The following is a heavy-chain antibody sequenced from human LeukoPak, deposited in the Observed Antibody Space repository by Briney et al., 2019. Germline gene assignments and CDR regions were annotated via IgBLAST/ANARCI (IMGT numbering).Heavy chain of an antibody. V-gene: IGHV3-30-3*01. Sequence: GGSLRLSCAASGFTFSSYAMHWVRQAPGKGLEWVAVISYDGSNKYYADSVKGRFTISRDNSKNTLYLQMNSLRAEDTAVYYCAKDIIWFGESYDAFDIWGQGTMVTVSS. CDR1: GFTFSSYA. CDR3: AKDIIWFGESYDAFDI. CDR2: ISYDGSNK. J-gene: IGHJ3*02. D-gene: IGHD3-10*01.